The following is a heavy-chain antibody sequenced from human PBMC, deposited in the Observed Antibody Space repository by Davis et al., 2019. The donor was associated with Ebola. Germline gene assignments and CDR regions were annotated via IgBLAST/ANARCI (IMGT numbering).Heavy chain of an antibody. CDR1: GFTFTYYA. Sequence: PGGSLRLSCAASGFTFTYYAMTWVRQAPGKGLEWVADVRGSDDTTYSTDSVKGRFTISRDNAKNSLYLQMNSLRAEDTAVYYCANGVVSSVAFDIWGQGTMVTVSS. J-gene: IGHJ3*02. CDR2: VRGSDDTT. V-gene: IGHV3-23*01. CDR3: ANGVVSSVAFDI. D-gene: IGHD6-19*01.